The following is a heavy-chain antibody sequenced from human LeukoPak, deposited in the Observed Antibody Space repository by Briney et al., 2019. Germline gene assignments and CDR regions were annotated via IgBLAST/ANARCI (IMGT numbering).Heavy chain of an antibody. J-gene: IGHJ5*02. CDR1: GFTFSSYA. V-gene: IGHV3-23*01. CDR3: AKARGFCSGGSCYNPFDP. CDR2: ISGSDGST. Sequence: HPGGSLRLSCAASGFTFSSYAMSWVRHAPGKGLEWVSGISGSDGSTYYADSVKGRFTISRDYSKNTLYVQMNSLRAEDTAVYYCAKARGFCSGGSCYNPFDPWGQGTLVTVSS. D-gene: IGHD2-15*01.